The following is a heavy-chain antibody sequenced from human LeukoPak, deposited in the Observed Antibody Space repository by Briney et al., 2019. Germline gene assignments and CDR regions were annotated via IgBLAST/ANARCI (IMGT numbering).Heavy chain of an antibody. Sequence: SETLSLTCAVYGGSFSGYYWSWIRQPPGKGLEWIGDIYYSGSTNYNPSLQSRVTISVDASKNQFSLNLSSVTAADTAVYYCAREWYDILTGHDHYFDYWGQGTLITVSS. D-gene: IGHD3-9*01. V-gene: IGHV4-59*01. CDR1: GGSFSGYY. J-gene: IGHJ4*02. CDR2: IYYSGST. CDR3: AREWYDILTGHDHYFDY.